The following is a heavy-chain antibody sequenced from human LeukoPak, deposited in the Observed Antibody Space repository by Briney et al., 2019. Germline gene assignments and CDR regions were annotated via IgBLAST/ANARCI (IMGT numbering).Heavy chain of an antibody. Sequence: SQTLSLTCAISGDSVSSNGAAWNWIRQSPSRGLEWLGRTYYRSKWVNDYATSVKSRISINPDISANQFSLQLNSVTPEDTAVYYCARSRGAIVDYWGQGTLVTVSS. J-gene: IGHJ4*02. CDR1: GDSVSSNGAA. V-gene: IGHV6-1*01. CDR2: TYYRSKWVN. CDR3: ARSRGAIVDY.